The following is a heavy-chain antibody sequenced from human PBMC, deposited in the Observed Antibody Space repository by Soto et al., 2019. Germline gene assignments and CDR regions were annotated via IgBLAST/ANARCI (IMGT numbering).Heavy chain of an antibody. V-gene: IGHV3-23*01. J-gene: IGHJ6*02. CDR1: GFTFSSYA. Sequence: GSLRLSCAASGFTFSSYAMSWVRQAPGKGLEWVSAISGSGGSTYYADSVKGRFTISRDNSKNTLYLQMNSLRAEDTAVYYCAKGVIVVVPADLYYGMDVWGQGTTVTVSS. CDR3: AKGVIVVVPADLYYGMDV. D-gene: IGHD2-2*01. CDR2: ISGSGGST.